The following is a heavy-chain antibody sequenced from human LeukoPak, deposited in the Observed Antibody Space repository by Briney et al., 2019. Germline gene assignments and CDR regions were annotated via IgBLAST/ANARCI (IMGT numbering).Heavy chain of an antibody. Sequence: GGSLRLSCAASGFTVSSNYMSWVRQAPGRGLEWVSVIYSGGSTYYADSVKGRFTISRDNSKNTLYLQMNSLRAEDTAVYYCAKWGANCSSTSCYINAFDIWGRGTMVTVSS. CDR3: AKWGANCSSTSCYINAFDI. D-gene: IGHD2-2*02. CDR1: GFTVSSNY. J-gene: IGHJ3*02. V-gene: IGHV3-66*01. CDR2: IYSGGST.